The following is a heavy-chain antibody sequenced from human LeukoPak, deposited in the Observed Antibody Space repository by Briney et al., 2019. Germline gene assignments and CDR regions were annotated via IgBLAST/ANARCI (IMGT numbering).Heavy chain of an antibody. Sequence: GGSLRLSCAASGFTFSSYGMHWVRQAPGKGLEWVAVISYDGSNKYYADSVKGRFTISRDNSKNTLYLQMNSLRAEDTAVYYCARDFMMGASKGTFDIWGQGTMVTVSS. CDR1: GFTFSSYG. CDR2: ISYDGSNK. CDR3: ARDFMMGASKGTFDI. D-gene: IGHD1-26*01. V-gene: IGHV3-30*03. J-gene: IGHJ3*02.